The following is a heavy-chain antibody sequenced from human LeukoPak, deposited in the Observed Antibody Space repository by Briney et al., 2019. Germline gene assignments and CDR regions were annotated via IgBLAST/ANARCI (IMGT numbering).Heavy chain of an antibody. CDR1: GYSISSGYY. CDR3: ARVAGGSSDY. D-gene: IGHD2-15*01. V-gene: IGHV4-38-2*01. CDR2: SYHTGNT. J-gene: IGHJ4*02. Sequence: SETLSLTCAVSGYSISSGYYWGWIRQPPGKGLEWIGSSYHTGNTDYNPSLKSRVTVSVDTSKNQFSLTPSSVTAAATAVYYCARVAGGSSDYWGQGTLVTVSS.